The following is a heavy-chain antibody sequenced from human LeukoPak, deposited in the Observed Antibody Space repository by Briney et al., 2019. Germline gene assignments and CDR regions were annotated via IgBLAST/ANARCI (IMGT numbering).Heavy chain of an antibody. V-gene: IGHV3-30-3*01. Sequence: GRSLRLSCTASGFSFSTYAMHWVRQAPGKGLEWVAVISYDGTNKYYADSMKGRFTISRDNSKNTLYLQMNSLRAEDTAVYYCAKAHPRAPGTAMVPFHYMDVWGKGTTVTVSS. CDR1: GFSFSTYA. J-gene: IGHJ6*03. D-gene: IGHD5-18*01. CDR3: AKAHPRAPGTAMVPFHYMDV. CDR2: ISYDGTNK.